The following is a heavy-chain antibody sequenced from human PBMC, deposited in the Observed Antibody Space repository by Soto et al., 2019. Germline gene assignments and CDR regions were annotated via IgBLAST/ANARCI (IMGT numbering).Heavy chain of an antibody. V-gene: IGHV3-7*05. CDR1: GFTFSSYW. J-gene: IGHJ4*02. D-gene: IGHD3-22*01. CDR3: ARVYYDSSGHPPVWYFDY. CDR2: IKQSGSEK. Sequence: GGSLRLSCAASGFTFSSYWMSWVRQAPGKGLEWVANIKQSGSEKYYVDSVKGRFTISRDNAKNSLNLQMNSLSAEDTAVYYCARVYYDSSGHPPVWYFDYWGQGTLVTVSS.